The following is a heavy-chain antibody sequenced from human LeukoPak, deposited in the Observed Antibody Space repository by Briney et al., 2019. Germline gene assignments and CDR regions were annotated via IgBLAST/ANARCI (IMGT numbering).Heavy chain of an antibody. D-gene: IGHD3-10*01. Sequence: SETLSLTCTVSGGSINNDYWSWIRQPPGKGLEWIGYIYYGGSANYNPSLKSRVTISVDTSKNQFSLKLSSVTAADTAVYYCARTTMVRGTYYMDVWGKGTTVTISS. CDR2: IYYGGSA. V-gene: IGHV4-59*01. CDR3: ARTTMVRGTYYMDV. CDR1: GGSINNDY. J-gene: IGHJ6*03.